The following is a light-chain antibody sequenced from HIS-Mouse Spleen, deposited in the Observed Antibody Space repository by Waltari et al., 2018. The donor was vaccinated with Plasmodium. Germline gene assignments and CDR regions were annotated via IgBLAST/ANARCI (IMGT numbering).Light chain of an antibody. V-gene: IGKV3-20*01. J-gene: IGKJ2*01. CDR2: GAS. Sequence: EIVLTQSPGTLSLSPGERATLSCRASQSVRSSYLAWYQQKPGQAPRLLIYGASSRATGIPDMFSGSGSGTDFTLTISRLEPEDFAVYYCQQYGSSPYTFGQGTKLEIK. CDR1: QSVRSSY. CDR3: QQYGSSPYT.